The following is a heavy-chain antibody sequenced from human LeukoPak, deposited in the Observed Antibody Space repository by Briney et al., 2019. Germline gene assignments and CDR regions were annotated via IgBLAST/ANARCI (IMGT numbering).Heavy chain of an antibody. J-gene: IGHJ4*02. CDR1: GFTFSSYS. Sequence: GGPLRLSCAASGFTFSSYSMNWVRQAPGKGLEWVSSISSSSSSIYYADSVKGRFTISRDNAKNSLYLQMNSLRAEDTAVYYCASGNYYDSSGYYQPNDYWGQGTLVTVSS. D-gene: IGHD3-22*01. V-gene: IGHV3-21*01. CDR3: ASGNYYDSSGYYQPNDY. CDR2: ISSSSSSI.